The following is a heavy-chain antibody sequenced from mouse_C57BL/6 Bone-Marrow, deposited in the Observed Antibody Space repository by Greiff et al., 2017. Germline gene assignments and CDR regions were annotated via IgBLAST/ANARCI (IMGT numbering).Heavy chain of an antibody. Sequence: EVQRVESGGGLVKPGGSLKLSCAASGFTFSSYTMSWVRQTPEKKLVWVATISGGGGNTYYPASVQSRFTISRDNAKNTLYLQMTSLRSEDTALYYCARHDALDYWGQGTTLTVSS. CDR2: ISGGGGNT. CDR1: GFTFSSYT. J-gene: IGHJ2*01. V-gene: IGHV5-9*01. CDR3: ARHDALDY.